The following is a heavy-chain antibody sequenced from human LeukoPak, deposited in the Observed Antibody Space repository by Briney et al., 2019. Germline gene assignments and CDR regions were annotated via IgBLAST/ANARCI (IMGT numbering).Heavy chain of an antibody. CDR1: GFTVSSTY. Sequence: GGPLRLSCAASGFTVSSTYMHWVRQAPGKGLEWVSVIHSGGNTYYADSVKGRFTISRDNSKNTLYLQMNSLRAEDTAVYYCARGLSTLPRSTFDYWGQGSLVTVSS. CDR2: IHSGGNT. V-gene: IGHV3-53*01. D-gene: IGHD3-3*02. J-gene: IGHJ4*02. CDR3: ARGLSTLPRSTFDY.